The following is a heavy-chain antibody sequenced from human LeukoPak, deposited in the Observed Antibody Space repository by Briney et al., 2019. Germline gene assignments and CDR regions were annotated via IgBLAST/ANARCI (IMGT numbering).Heavy chain of an antibody. D-gene: IGHD3-22*01. J-gene: IGHJ4*02. Sequence: PSQTLSLTCTVSGGSISSGGYYWSWIRQHPGKGLEWIGYIYYSGSTYYNPSLKSRVTISVDTPKNQFSLKLSSVTAADTAVYYCARVPYYDSSGYSTFDFDYWGQGTLVTVSS. CDR2: IYYSGST. CDR3: ARVPYYDSSGYSTFDFDY. CDR1: GGSISSGGYY. V-gene: IGHV4-31*03.